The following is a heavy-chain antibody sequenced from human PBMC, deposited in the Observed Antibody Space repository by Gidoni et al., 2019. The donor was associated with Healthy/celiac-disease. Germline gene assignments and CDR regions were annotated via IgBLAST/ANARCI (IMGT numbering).Heavy chain of an antibody. D-gene: IGHD7-27*01. CDR3: ARERLGAYRWLEFDP. CDR2: IYDSGST. V-gene: IGHV4-59*01. CDR1: GGSISSYY. J-gene: IGHJ5*02. Sequence: QVQLQESGPGLVKPSEPLSLTCTVPGGSISSYYWSWTRQPPGKGLEWSGTIYDSGSTNYNPTHKSRVTISGDTYKNQFALKQSSVTAADTAEYYCARERLGAYRWLEFDPLGQGTLVTVSS.